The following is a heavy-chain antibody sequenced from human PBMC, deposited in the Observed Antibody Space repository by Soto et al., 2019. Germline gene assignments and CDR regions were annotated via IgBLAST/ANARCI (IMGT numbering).Heavy chain of an antibody. V-gene: IGHV3-23*01. J-gene: IGHJ4*02. Sequence: PGGALRVSCAASGFTFRTYAMNWVRQAPGKGVEGISAISGSGSFTHYADSVRGRFTISRDNSQNQLYLQMNNLRGDDTAMYYCAKIPTGSGSSKFDYWGQGIQVTVSS. CDR1: GFTFRTYA. CDR3: AKIPTGSGSSKFDY. D-gene: IGHD3-10*01. CDR2: ISGSGSFT.